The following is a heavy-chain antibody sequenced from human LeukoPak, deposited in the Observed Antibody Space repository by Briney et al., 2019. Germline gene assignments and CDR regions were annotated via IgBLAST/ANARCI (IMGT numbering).Heavy chain of an antibody. D-gene: IGHD5-24*01. CDR1: GFTFSSYA. Sequence: GESLRLSCSASGFTFSSYAMHWVRQAPGKGLEYVSAISSNGGSTYYADSVKGRFTISRDNSKNTLYLQMSSLRAEDTAVYYCVTTKAGEMLLDLDYWGQGTLVTFSS. CDR2: ISSNGGST. V-gene: IGHV3-64D*06. J-gene: IGHJ4*02. CDR3: VTTKAGEMLLDLDY.